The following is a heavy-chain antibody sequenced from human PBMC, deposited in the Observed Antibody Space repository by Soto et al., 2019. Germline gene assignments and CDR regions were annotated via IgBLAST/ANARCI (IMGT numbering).Heavy chain of an antibody. Sequence: ASVKVSCKASGYTFTSYAMHWVRQAPGQRLEWMGWINAGNGNTKYSQKFQGRVTITRDTSASTAYMELSSLRSEDTAVYYCARDRDFWSGVDYWGQGTLVTVSS. V-gene: IGHV1-3*01. CDR1: GYTFTSYA. D-gene: IGHD3-3*01. CDR2: INAGNGNT. CDR3: ARDRDFWSGVDY. J-gene: IGHJ4*02.